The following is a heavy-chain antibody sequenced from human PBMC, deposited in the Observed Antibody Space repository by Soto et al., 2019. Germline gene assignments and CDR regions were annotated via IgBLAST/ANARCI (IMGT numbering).Heavy chain of an antibody. CDR2: IIPIFGTA. V-gene: IGHV1-69*01. CDR1: GGTFSSYA. J-gene: IGHJ5*02. CDR3: AREAVVVTAEGLSWFDP. Sequence: QVQLGQSGAEVKKPGSSVKVSCKASGGTFSSYAISWVRQAPGQGLEWMGGIIPIFGTANYAQKFQGRVTITADESTSTAYMELSSLRSEDTAVYYCAREAVVVTAEGLSWFDPWGQGTLVTVSS. D-gene: IGHD2-21*02.